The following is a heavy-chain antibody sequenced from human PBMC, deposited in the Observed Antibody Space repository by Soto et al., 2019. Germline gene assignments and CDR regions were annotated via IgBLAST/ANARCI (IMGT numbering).Heavy chain of an antibody. D-gene: IGHD4-17*01. V-gene: IGHV1-18*01. Sequence: ASVKVSCKASGYTFTASGISWVRQAAGQGLEWMGWTSIYNGHTEYSPKFLGRVVMTTDTSADTAYLELRSLRPDDAALYYCARWDDYGASDQYHFDHWGQGTLVTVSS. CDR2: TSIYNGHT. CDR3: ARWDDYGASDQYHFDH. J-gene: IGHJ4*02. CDR1: GYTFTASG.